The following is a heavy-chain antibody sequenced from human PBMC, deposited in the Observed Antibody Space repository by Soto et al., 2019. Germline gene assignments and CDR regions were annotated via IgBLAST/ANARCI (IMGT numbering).Heavy chain of an antibody. CDR1: GFTFSSYA. V-gene: IGHV3-23*01. J-gene: IGHJ6*04. D-gene: IGHD3-9*01. CDR3: AKVSILRYFDPAPPGV. Sequence: GGSLRLSCAASGFTFSSYAMSWVRQAPGKGLEWVSAISGSGGSTYYADSVKGRFTISRDNSKNTLYLQMNSLRAEDTAVYYCAKVSILRYFDPAPPGVWGKGTTVTVSS. CDR2: ISGSGGST.